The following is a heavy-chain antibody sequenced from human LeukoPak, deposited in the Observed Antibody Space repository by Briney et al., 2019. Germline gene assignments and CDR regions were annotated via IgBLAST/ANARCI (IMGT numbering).Heavy chain of an antibody. CDR3: ARMGEYSGYATH. Sequence: SETLSHTRTVPGGSLSSYYWSWIRPPPGKGLEWIEYIYPTGSANYNPSLKRRVTLCVDTAKTQFSQQLNSVTAADTAVYYCARMGEYSGYATHWGQGTLVTVSS. J-gene: IGHJ4*02. D-gene: IGHD5-12*01. CDR2: IYPTGSA. CDR1: GGSLSSYY. V-gene: IGHV4-4*08.